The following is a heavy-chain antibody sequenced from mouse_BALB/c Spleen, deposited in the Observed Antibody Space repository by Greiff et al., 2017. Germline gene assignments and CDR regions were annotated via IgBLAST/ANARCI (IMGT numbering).Heavy chain of an antibody. J-gene: IGHJ3*01. CDR3: ARPYYGNSAWFAY. Sequence: QVQLKESGPGLVQPSQSLSITCTVSGFSLTSYGVHWVRQSPGKGLEWLGVIWSGGSTDYNAAFISRLSISKDNSKSQVFFKMNSLQANDTAIYYCARPYYGNSAWFAYWGQGTLVTVSA. D-gene: IGHD2-10*01. V-gene: IGHV2-2*02. CDR1: GFSLTSYG. CDR2: IWSGGST.